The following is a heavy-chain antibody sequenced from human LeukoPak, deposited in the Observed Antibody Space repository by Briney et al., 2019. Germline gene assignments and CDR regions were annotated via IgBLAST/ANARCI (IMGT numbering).Heavy chain of an antibody. CDR2: MNPNSGNT. Sequence: GASVKVSCKASGYTFTSYDINWVRQATGQGLEWMGWMNPNSGNTGYAQKFQGRVTMTRNTSISTAYMELSSLRSEDTAVYYCARGNWISAGGQNYYYYYMDVWGKGTTVTVSS. D-gene: IGHD1-1*01. CDR1: GYTFTSYD. CDR3: ARGNWISAGGQNYYYYYMDV. J-gene: IGHJ6*03. V-gene: IGHV1-8*01.